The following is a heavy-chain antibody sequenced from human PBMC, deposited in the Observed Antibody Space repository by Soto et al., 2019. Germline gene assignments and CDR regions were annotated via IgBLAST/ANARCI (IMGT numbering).Heavy chain of an antibody. D-gene: IGHD3-10*01. CDR2: INHSGST. CDR1: GGSFSGYY. Sequence: QVQLQQWGAGLLKPSETLSLTCAVYGGSFSGYYWSWIRQPPGKGLEWIGEINHSGSTNYNPSLQSRVTISVDTSKNQFSLKLSSVTAADTAVYYCARGMVRGVIISPFDYWGQGTLVTVSS. V-gene: IGHV4-34*01. J-gene: IGHJ4*02. CDR3: ARGMVRGVIISPFDY.